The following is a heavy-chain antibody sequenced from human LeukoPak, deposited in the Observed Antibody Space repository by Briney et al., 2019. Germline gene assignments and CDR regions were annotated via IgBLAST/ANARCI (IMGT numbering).Heavy chain of an antibody. CDR2: ISWNSGSI. J-gene: IGHJ4*02. CDR1: GFTFDDYA. D-gene: IGHD3-16*01. Sequence: GGSLRLSCAASGFTFDDYAMHWVRQAPGKGLEWVSGISWNSGSIGYADSVKGRFTISRDNAKNSLYLQMNSLRAEDTALYYCAKDSTGGDAGLFDYWGQGTLVTVSS. V-gene: IGHV3-9*01. CDR3: AKDSTGGDAGLFDY.